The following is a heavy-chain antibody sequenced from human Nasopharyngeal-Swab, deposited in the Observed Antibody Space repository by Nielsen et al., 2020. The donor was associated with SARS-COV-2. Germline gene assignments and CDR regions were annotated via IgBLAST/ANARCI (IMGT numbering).Heavy chain of an antibody. J-gene: IGHJ3*02. CDR3: AKEDYGDTQGAFDI. D-gene: IGHD4-17*01. Sequence: GESLKISCAASGFTFSSYAMSWVRQAPGKGLEWVSAISGSGGSTYYADSVKGRFTISSDKSKNTLYLQMNSLRAEDTAVYYCAKEDYGDTQGAFDIWGQGTMVPVSS. V-gene: IGHV3-23*01. CDR2: ISGSGGST. CDR1: GFTFSSYA.